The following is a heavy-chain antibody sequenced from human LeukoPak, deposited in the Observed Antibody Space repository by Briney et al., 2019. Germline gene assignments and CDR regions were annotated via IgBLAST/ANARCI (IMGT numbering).Heavy chain of an antibody. CDR1: GFTFSSYA. CDR3: AKILGSGSYYYFDY. J-gene: IGHJ4*02. Sequence: TGGSLRLSCAASGFTFSSYAMSWVRQAPGKGLEWVSAISGSGGSTYYADSVKGRFTISRDNSKNTLYLQMNSLRAEDTAVYYCAKILGSGSYYYFDYWGQGTLVTVSS. D-gene: IGHD3-10*01. V-gene: IGHV3-23*01. CDR2: ISGSGGST.